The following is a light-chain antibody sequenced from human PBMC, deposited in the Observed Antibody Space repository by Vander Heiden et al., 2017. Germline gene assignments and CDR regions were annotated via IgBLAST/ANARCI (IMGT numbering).Light chain of an antibody. J-gene: IGLJ1*01. CDR3: QAWDSSTGV. Sequence: SYELTQPPSVSVSPGQTASITCSGDKLGEKYACWYQQKPGQSPVLVIYQDSKRPSGIPERFSGSNSGNTATRTISGTQAMDEADYYCQAWDSSTGVFGTGTKVTVL. CDR1: KLGEKY. V-gene: IGLV3-1*01. CDR2: QDS.